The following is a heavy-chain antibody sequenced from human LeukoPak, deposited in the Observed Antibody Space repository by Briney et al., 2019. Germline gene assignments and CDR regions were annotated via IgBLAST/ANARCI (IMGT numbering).Heavy chain of an antibody. D-gene: IGHD6-13*01. Sequence: PGGSLRLSCVASGFTFGKYWMSWVRQAPGKGLEWVADIKLDGSEKNYVDSVKGRFTISRDNTKNSLYLQMNSLRTEDTALYYCAKGMGSSSWQIDYWGQGTLVTVSS. CDR1: GFTFGKYW. J-gene: IGHJ4*02. CDR2: IKLDGSEK. V-gene: IGHV3-7*03. CDR3: AKGMGSSSWQIDY.